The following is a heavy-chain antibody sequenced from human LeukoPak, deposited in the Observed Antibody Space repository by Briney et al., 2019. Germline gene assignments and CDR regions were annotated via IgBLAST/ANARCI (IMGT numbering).Heavy chain of an antibody. D-gene: IGHD1-26*01. CDR1: GDSIDTYY. J-gene: IGHJ6*02. CDR3: ARDVSGSAVDYGLDV. CDR2: IYYSGRT. Sequence: TSETLSLTCSVSGDSIDTYYWSWIRQPPGKGLEWIGYIYYSGRTDYNPSLKSRVTISVDTSKNQFSLKLTSVTAADSAVYYCARDVSGSAVDYGLDVWDRGTTVTVSS. V-gene: IGHV4-59*01.